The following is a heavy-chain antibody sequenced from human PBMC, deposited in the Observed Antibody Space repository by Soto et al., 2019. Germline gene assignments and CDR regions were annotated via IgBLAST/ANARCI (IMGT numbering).Heavy chain of an antibody. CDR3: ARGVRSTPPNWFDP. CDR2: INHSGST. J-gene: IGHJ5*02. V-gene: IGHV4-34*01. Sequence: SETLSLTCAVYGGSFSGYYWRWIRQPPGKGLEWIGEINHSGSTNYNPSLKSRVTISVDTSKNQFSLKLSSVTAADTAVYYCARGVRSTPPNWFDPWGQGTLVTVSS. CDR1: GGSFSGYY.